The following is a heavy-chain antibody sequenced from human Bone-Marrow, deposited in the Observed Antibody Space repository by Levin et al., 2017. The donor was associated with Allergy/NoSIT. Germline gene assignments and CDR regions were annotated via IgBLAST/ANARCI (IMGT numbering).Heavy chain of an antibody. V-gene: IGHV3-74*01. Sequence: GGSLRLSCAASGFTFSSYWMHWVRQVPGKGLVWVARIFKDGSNTIYADSVKGRFTISRDNAESTLYLQMNSLRGDDTAVYSCARERYNLGQSGFDLWGQGTMVIVSS. CDR3: ARERYNLGQSGFDL. D-gene: IGHD1-1*01. CDR1: GFTFSSYW. J-gene: IGHJ3*01. CDR2: IFKDGSNT.